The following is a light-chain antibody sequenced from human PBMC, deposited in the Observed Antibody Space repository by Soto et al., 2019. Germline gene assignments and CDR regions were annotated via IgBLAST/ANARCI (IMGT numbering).Light chain of an antibody. CDR3: SSYTTSNTQV. J-gene: IGLJ3*02. CDR1: SSDVGTYNY. Sequence: QSALTQPASVSGSPGQSITISCTGTSSDVGTYNYVSWYQHRPGKAPKLMIYDVSYRPSGVSNRFSGPKSANTASLTISGLQAEDEADYYCSSYTTSNTQVFGGGTKLTVL. CDR2: DVS. V-gene: IGLV2-14*01.